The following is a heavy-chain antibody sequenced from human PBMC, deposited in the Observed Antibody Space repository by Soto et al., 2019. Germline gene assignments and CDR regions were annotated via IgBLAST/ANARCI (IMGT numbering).Heavy chain of an antibody. Sequence: EVQLVESGGGLVKPGGSLRLSCAASGFTFSNAWMSWVRQAPGKGLEWVGRIKSKTDGGTTDYAAPVKGRFTLSRDDSKNTLYLQMNRLNTEHTAVYYCTTGVVRGARRFDYWGQGTLVTVSS. D-gene: IGHD3-10*01. CDR2: IKSKTDGGTT. CDR3: TTGVVRGARRFDY. J-gene: IGHJ4*02. V-gene: IGHV3-15*01. CDR1: GFTFSNAW.